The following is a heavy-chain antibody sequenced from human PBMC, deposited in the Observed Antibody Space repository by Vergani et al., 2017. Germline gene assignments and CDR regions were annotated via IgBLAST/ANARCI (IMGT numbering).Heavy chain of an antibody. J-gene: IGHJ4*02. CDR3: ARRSDIVYDIFSGTQYFFDF. V-gene: IGHV4-38-2*01. CDR1: GFSIDNGYY. D-gene: IGHD3-9*01. Sequence: QVQLRESGPGLVKPSETLSLMCAVSGFSIDNGYYWVWIRQPPGKGLEWIGSIYRTGRTHFNPSLKSRVTISVDTSNNHFSLRLNSLTAADTAVYYCARRSDIVYDIFSGTQYFFDFWGQGTLVTVSS. CDR2: IYRTGRT.